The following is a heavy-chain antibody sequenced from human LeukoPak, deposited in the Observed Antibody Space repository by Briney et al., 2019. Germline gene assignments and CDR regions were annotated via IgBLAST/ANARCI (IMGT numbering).Heavy chain of an antibody. CDR3: ARDHHLKYYDFWSGYFYYFDY. CDR2: ISYDGSNK. V-gene: IGHV3-30-3*01. D-gene: IGHD3-3*01. Sequence: SGGSLRLSCAASGFTFSSYAMHWVRQAPGKGLEWVAVISYDGSNKYYADSVKGRFTISRDNSKNTLYLQMNSLRAEDTAVYYCARDHHLKYYDFWSGYFYYFDYWGQGTLVTVSS. CDR1: GFTFSSYA. J-gene: IGHJ4*02.